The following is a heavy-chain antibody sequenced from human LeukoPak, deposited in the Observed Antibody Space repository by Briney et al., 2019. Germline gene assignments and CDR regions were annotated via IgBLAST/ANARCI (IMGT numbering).Heavy chain of an antibody. CDR2: IYYSGST. J-gene: IGHJ2*01. V-gene: IGHV4-59*01. D-gene: IGHD3-3*01. Sequence: NPSETLSLTCTVSGGSISSYYWSWIRQPPGKGLEWIGYIYYSGSTNYNPSLESRVTISVDTSKNQFSLKLSSVTAADTAVYYCARDKGWSSYWYFDLWGRGTLVTVSS. CDR1: GGSISSYY. CDR3: ARDKGWSSYWYFDL.